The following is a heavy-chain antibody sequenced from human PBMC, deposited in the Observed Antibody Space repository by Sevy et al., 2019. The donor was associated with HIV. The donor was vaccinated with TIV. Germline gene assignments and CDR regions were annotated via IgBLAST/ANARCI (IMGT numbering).Heavy chain of an antibody. J-gene: IGHJ4*02. D-gene: IGHD3-22*01. Sequence: GGSLRLSCAASGFTVSSNYMSWVRQAPGKGLEWVSIIYGGGNTDSADSVRGRFTISRDNSKKTLYLQMNSLRVEDTAVYYCARGPQYGGSGYYSPFDNWGQGTLVTVSS. V-gene: IGHV3-53*01. CDR2: IYGGGNT. CDR1: GFTVSSNY. CDR3: ARGPQYGGSGYYSPFDN.